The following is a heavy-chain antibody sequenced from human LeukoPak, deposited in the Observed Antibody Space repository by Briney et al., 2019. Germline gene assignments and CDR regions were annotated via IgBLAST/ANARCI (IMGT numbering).Heavy chain of an antibody. Sequence: GASVKVPCKTSGYNFRHYRISWVRQAPGQGLEWMAWISGGYNGDSNYALKLRGRLTMTTDTSTSTAYMELRSLRSDDTAVYYCARDEKKYCSGGSCPSYFDYWGQGTLVTVSS. J-gene: IGHJ4*02. V-gene: IGHV1-18*01. CDR3: ARDEKKYCSGGSCPSYFDY. D-gene: IGHD2-15*01. CDR2: ISGGYNGDS. CDR1: GYNFRHYR.